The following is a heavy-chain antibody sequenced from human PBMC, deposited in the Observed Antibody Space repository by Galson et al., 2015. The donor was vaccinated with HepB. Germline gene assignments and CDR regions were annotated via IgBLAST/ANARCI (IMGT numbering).Heavy chain of an antibody. V-gene: IGHV3-7*03. D-gene: IGHD3-10*01. Sequence: SLRLSCAASGFTFSSYWMNWVRQAPGKGREWVAYINQDGSSQYYVDSVKGRFTISRDNAKDSVFLQLDSLRAEDTAVYFCARRVSLVRGIITKPDYYYGMDVWGQGTTVTVAS. J-gene: IGHJ6*02. CDR1: GFTFSSYW. CDR2: INQDGSSQ. CDR3: ARRVSLVRGIITKPDYYYGMDV.